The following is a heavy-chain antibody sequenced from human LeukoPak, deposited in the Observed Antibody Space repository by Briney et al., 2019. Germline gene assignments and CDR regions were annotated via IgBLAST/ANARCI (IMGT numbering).Heavy chain of an antibody. D-gene: IGHD3-10*01. J-gene: IGHJ4*02. V-gene: IGHV3-23*01. CDR3: AKGRGYFDY. Sequence: GGSLRLSCAASGFTFSSYGMSWVRQAPGKGLEWVSGTSGSGGSTYYADSVKGRFTISRDNSKNTLYLQMNSLRAEDTAVYYCAKGRGYFDYWGQGTLVTVSS. CDR2: TSGSGGST. CDR1: GFTFSSYG.